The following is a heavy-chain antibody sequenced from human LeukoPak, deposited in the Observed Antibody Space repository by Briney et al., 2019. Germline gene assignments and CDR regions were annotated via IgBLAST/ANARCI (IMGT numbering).Heavy chain of an antibody. CDR2: ISWNSGNI. Sequence: GGSLRLSCAGSGFTFDDYAMHWVRQTPGKGLEWVSGISWNSGNIAYADFVGGRFTISRDNAKNSLSLQMNSLSDEDTAVYYCAKDAYGGATFFYYMDVWGKATTVTVSS. CDR3: AKDAYGGATFFYYMDV. D-gene: IGHD2/OR15-2a*01. V-gene: IGHV3-9*01. CDR1: GFTFDDYA. J-gene: IGHJ6*03.